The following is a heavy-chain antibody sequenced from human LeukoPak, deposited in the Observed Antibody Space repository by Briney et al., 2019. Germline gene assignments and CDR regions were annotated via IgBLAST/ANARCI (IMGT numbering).Heavy chain of an antibody. Sequence: SETLSLTCTVSGGSISSSSYYWGWIRQPPGKGLEWIGSIYYSGRTYYNPSLKSRVTISVDTSKNQFSLKLSSVTAADTAVYYCARHRTYSSSWYGLSYFDYWGQGTLVTVSS. V-gene: IGHV4-39*01. D-gene: IGHD6-13*01. CDR1: GGSISSSSYY. J-gene: IGHJ4*02. CDR3: ARHRTYSSSWYGLSYFDY. CDR2: IYYSGRT.